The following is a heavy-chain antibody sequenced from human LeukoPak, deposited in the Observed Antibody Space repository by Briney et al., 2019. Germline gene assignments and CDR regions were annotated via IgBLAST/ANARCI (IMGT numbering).Heavy chain of an antibody. D-gene: IGHD3-22*01. J-gene: IGHJ4*02. CDR3: ARYSGSGYVRYFDY. Sequence: SETLSLTCTVSGGSISSYYWSWIRQPPGKGLEWIGYIYYSGSTNYNPSLKSRVTISVDTSKNQFSLKLSSVTAADTAEYYCARYSGSGYVRYFDYWGQGTLVTVSS. CDR1: GGSISSYY. CDR2: IYYSGST. V-gene: IGHV4-59*01.